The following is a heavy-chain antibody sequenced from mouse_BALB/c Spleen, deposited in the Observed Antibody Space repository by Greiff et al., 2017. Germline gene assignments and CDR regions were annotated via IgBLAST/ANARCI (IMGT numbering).Heavy chain of an antibody. J-gene: IGHJ2*01. CDR1: GFSLTSYG. Sequence: QVHVKQSGPGLVAPSQSLSITCTVSGFSLTSYGVHWVRQPPGKGLEWLGVIWAGGSTNYNSALMSRLSISKDNSKSQVFLKMNSLQTDDTAMYYCAREGGYFDYWGQGTTLTVSS. CDR2: IWAGGST. CDR3: AREGGYFDY. V-gene: IGHV2-9*02.